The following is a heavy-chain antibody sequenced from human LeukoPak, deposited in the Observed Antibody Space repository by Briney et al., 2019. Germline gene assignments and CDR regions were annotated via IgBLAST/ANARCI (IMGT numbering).Heavy chain of an antibody. CDR2: ISGGTSYI. V-gene: IGHV3-21*01. Sequence: PGGSLRLSCAASGFPFSSYSMNWVRQAPGKGLEWASSISGGTSYIYYADSVKGRFTISRDNAKNSLYLQMNSLRAEDTAVYYCARTNYDTTRGMDVWGQGTTVTVSS. J-gene: IGHJ6*02. CDR3: ARTNYDTTRGMDV. CDR1: GFPFSSYS. D-gene: IGHD3-22*01.